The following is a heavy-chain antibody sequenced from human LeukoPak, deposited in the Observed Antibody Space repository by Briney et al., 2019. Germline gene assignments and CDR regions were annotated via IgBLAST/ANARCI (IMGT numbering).Heavy chain of an antibody. Sequence: SVKVSCKASGGTFSSYAISWVRQAPGQGLEWMGGIIPIFGTANYAQKFQGRVTITADKSTSKAYMELSRLRSEDTAVYYCARGKERVVWQQRYYYYGMDVWGKGTTVTVSS. CDR3: ARGKERVVWQQRYYYYGMDV. V-gene: IGHV1-69*06. J-gene: IGHJ6*04. CDR2: IIPIFGTA. CDR1: GGTFSSYA. D-gene: IGHD6-13*01.